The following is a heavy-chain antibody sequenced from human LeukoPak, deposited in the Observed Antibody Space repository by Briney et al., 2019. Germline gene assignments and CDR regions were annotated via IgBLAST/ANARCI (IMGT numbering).Heavy chain of an antibody. CDR1: GGSISSGSYY. CDR2: IYYSGST. Sequence: SETLSLTCTVSGGSISSGSYYWSWIRQPPGKGLEWIGYIYYSGSTNYNPSLKSRVTISVDTSKNQFSLKLSSVTAADTAVYYCARDISGYYTYWGQGTLVTVSS. J-gene: IGHJ4*02. D-gene: IGHD3-3*01. CDR3: ARDISGYYTY. V-gene: IGHV4-61*01.